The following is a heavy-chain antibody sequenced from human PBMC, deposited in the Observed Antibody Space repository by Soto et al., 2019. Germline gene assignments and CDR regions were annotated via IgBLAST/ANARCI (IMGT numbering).Heavy chain of an antibody. CDR3: TTYHGDYNFDH. J-gene: IGHJ5*02. D-gene: IGHD4-17*01. V-gene: IGHV1-24*01. Sequence: QVQLVQSGAEVKKPGASVKVSCKVSGYTLNEVAMHWVRQAPGKGLEWLGGFDPDEAETIYAQHFQGRVTMTEDTSTDTVYMELSSLRSEDTALYFCTTYHGDYNFDHWGQGTLLTVSS. CDR2: FDPDEAET. CDR1: GYTLNEVA.